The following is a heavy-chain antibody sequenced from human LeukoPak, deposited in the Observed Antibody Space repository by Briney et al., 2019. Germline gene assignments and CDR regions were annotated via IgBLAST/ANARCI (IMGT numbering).Heavy chain of an antibody. J-gene: IGHJ6*03. V-gene: IGHV3-74*01. CDR1: GFTFSSYW. CDR2: INSDGSST. D-gene: IGHD2-21*02. CDR3: ARDLRVVTAGYYYYYMDV. Sequence: PGGSLRLSCAASGFTFSSYWMHWVRQAPGKGLVWVSRINSDGSSTSYADSVKGRFTISRDNAKNTLYLQMNSLRAEDTAVYYCARDLRVVTAGYYYYYMDVWGKGTTVTISS.